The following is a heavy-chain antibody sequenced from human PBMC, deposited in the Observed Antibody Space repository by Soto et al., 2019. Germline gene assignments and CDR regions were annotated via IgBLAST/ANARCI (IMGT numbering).Heavy chain of an antibody. Sequence: SETLSLTCTVSGGSISSGGYYWSWIRQHPGKGLEWIGYIYYSGSTYYNPSLKSRVTISVDTSKNQFSLKLSSVTAADTAVYYCARLELGYCSGGSCYHALDGMDVWGQGTTVTVSS. D-gene: IGHD2-15*01. CDR1: GGSISSGGYY. V-gene: IGHV4-31*03. CDR3: ARLELGYCSGGSCYHALDGMDV. J-gene: IGHJ6*02. CDR2: IYYSGST.